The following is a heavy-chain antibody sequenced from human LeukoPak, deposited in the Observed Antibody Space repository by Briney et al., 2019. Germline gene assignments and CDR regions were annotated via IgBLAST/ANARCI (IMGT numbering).Heavy chain of an antibody. CDR2: INWNGGST. Sequence: GGSLRLSCAAPGFTFDDYGMSWVRQAPGKGLEWVSGINWNGGSTGYADSVKGRFTISRDNAKNSLYLQMNSLGAEDTALYYCARLGAYCGGDCYSGPEYFQHWGQGTLVTVSS. CDR3: ARLGAYCGGDCYSGPEYFQH. J-gene: IGHJ1*01. CDR1: GFTFDDYG. D-gene: IGHD2-21*02. V-gene: IGHV3-20*04.